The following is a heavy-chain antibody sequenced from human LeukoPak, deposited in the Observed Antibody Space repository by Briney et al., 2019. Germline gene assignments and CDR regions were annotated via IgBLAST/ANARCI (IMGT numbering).Heavy chain of an antibody. CDR1: GGSISRYY. V-gene: IGHV4-59*01. CDR2: IYYSGST. Sequence: SETLSLTCTVSGGSISRYYWSWIRQPPGKGLEWIGYIYYSGSTNYNPSLKSRVTISVDTSKNQFSLKLSSVTAADTAVYYCAGLYCSGGSCYPDYWGQGTLVTVPS. J-gene: IGHJ4*02. CDR3: AGLYCSGGSCYPDY. D-gene: IGHD2-15*01.